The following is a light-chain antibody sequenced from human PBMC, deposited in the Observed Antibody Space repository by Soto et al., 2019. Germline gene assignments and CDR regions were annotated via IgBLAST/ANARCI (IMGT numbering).Light chain of an antibody. CDR3: AAWDDSLNGPV. V-gene: IGLV1-44*01. Sequence: QAVVTQAPSASGTPGQRVTISCSGSSSNIGSNAVNWYQQLPGTAPKLLIHSNNQRPSWVPDRFSGSKSGTSASLANSGLQSEDEADYHCAAWDDSLNGPVFGGGTKLTVL. J-gene: IGLJ2*01. CDR1: SSNIGSNA. CDR2: SNN.